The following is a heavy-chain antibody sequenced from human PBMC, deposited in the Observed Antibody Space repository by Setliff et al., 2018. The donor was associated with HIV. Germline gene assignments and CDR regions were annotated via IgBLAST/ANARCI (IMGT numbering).Heavy chain of an antibody. V-gene: IGHV4-59*11. Sequence: SETLSLTCNVSGVSMCSHYWSWIRQAPGQPPNKGLEWIGNIYYSGTTNYNPSLESRVTISIDTSKSQFSLKLTSVTTADTAMYYCAGRGGYNDWYFDYWGQGALVTVSS. D-gene: IGHD5-12*01. CDR1: GVSMCSHY. J-gene: IGHJ4*02. CDR3: AGRGGYNDWYFDY. CDR2: IYYSGTT.